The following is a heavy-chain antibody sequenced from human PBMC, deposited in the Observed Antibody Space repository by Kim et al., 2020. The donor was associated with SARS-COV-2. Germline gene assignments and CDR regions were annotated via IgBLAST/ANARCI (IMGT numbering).Heavy chain of an antibody. CDR3: ARVVPRIVLVPVAMVGMDV. CDR1: GFTFSGYE. CDR2: ISSSGITI. V-gene: IGHV3-48*03. J-gene: IGHJ6*02. D-gene: IGHD2-2*01. Sequence: GGSLRLSCAASGFTFSGYEMNWVRQAPGKGLEWVSYISSSGITIYYADSVKGRFTISRDNAKNSLYLQMNSLRTEDTAVYYCARVVPRIVLVPVAMVGMDVWGQGTTVTVSS.